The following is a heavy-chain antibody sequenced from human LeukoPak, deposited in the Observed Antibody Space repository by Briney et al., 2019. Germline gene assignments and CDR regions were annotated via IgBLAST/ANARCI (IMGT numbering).Heavy chain of an antibody. CDR1: GFTFSGYS. Sequence: PGGSLRLSCAASGFTFSGYSMHWVRQAPGKGLEWVALISYDGTNKYYTGSVKGRFTIPRDNSRNTLFVQMNSLRPEDTAVYYCGRDSQAPHSYGIDYWGQGTLVTVSS. V-gene: IGHV3-30-3*01. CDR2: ISYDGTNK. D-gene: IGHD5-18*01. J-gene: IGHJ4*02. CDR3: GRDSQAPHSYGIDY.